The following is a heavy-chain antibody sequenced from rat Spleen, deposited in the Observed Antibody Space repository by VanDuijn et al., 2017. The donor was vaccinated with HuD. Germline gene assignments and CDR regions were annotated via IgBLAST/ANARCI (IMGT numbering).Heavy chain of an antibody. D-gene: IGHD1-8*01. Sequence: EVQLVESDGGVVQPGRSLKLSCAASGFTFSNFPMAWVRQAAKQGLEWVASISSGGNGPYYPDSVKVRLTNSRSNAKSPLYLQMDSLRSEDTATYYCAKEGDGGYSSYPNWFAYWGQGTLVTVSS. CDR3: AKEGDGGYSSYPNWFAY. CDR2: ISSGGNGP. V-gene: IGHV5-20*01. CDR1: GFTFSNFP. J-gene: IGHJ3*01.